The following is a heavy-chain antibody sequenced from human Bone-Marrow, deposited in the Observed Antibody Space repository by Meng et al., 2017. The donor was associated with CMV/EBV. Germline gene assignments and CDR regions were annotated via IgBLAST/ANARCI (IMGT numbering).Heavy chain of an antibody. CDR3: TRDPEPNYDFWSGSYYYYGMDV. V-gene: IGHV3-49*04. Sequence: GGSLRLSCTASGFTFGDHAMSWVRQAPGKGLEWVGFIRSKAYGGTTEYAASVKGRFTISRDDSKSIAYLQMNSLKTEDTAVYYCTRDPEPNYDFWSGSYYYYGMDVWGQGPTVTVYS. J-gene: IGHJ6*02. CDR2: IRSKAYGGTT. D-gene: IGHD3-3*01. CDR1: GFTFGDHA.